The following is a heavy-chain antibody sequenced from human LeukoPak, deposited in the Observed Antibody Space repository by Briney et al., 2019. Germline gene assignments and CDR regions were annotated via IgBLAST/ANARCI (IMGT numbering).Heavy chain of an antibody. D-gene: IGHD4-11*01. CDR2: ITSDGSST. CDR3: ARDNYNNYYYYYYMDV. CDR1: GFTFSSYW. V-gene: IGHV3-74*01. J-gene: IGHJ6*03. Sequence: GGSLRLSCAASGFTFSSYWMHWVRQAPGKGLVWVSRITSDGSSTSYADSVKGRFTISRDNAKNTLYLQMNSLRAEDTAVYYCARDNYNNYYYYYYMDVWCKGITVTVSS.